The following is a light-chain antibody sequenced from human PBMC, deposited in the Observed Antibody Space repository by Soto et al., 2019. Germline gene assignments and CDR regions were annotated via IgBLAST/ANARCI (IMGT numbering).Light chain of an antibody. CDR2: GAS. V-gene: IGKV1-39*01. CDR3: QQSHTSPRT. J-gene: IGKJ2*01. Sequence: DIQMTQSPSFLSASVGDRVTVTCRASQSVGTHLHWYQQKSGKAPKLLIYGASTLQSGVSSRFSGRGSGTDFTLTITSLQPDDFAVYYCQQSHTSPRTFGQGTRLEI. CDR1: QSVGTH.